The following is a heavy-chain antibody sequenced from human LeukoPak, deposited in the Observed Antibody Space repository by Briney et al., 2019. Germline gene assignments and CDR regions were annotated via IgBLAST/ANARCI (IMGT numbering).Heavy chain of an antibody. V-gene: IGHV4-59*08. J-gene: IGHJ4*02. D-gene: IGHD4-17*01. Sequence: SETLSLTCTVSGGSINPYYWSWIRQPPGKGLEYIGYISYTGSTNSNPSLKSRLTISVDTSKNQLSPKLRSVTAADTAVYYCARIHDYGDYAFDKWGQGTLVTVSS. CDR2: ISYTGST. CDR3: ARIHDYGDYAFDK. CDR1: GGSINPYY.